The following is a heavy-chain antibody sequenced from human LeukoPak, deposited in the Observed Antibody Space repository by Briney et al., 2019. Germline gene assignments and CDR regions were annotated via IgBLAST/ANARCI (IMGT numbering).Heavy chain of an antibody. D-gene: IGHD3-22*01. CDR2: IYHSGST. J-gene: IGHJ4*02. V-gene: IGHV4-30-2*01. CDR1: GGSISSGGYS. CDR3: ARTQYYYDSSGETGD. Sequence: PSETLSLTCAVSGGSISSGGYSWSWIRQPPGKGLEWIGYIYHSGSTYYNPSLKSRVTISVDRSKNQFSLKLSSVTAADTAVYYCARTQYYYDSSGETGDWGQGTLVTVSS.